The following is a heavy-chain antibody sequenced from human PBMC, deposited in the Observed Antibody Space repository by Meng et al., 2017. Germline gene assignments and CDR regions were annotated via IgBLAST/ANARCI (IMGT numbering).Heavy chain of an antibody. Sequence: QVQLVQSGAEDEKPGASGKVSCKASGYTFTSYTIHWVRQAPGQSLAWMGWIKSANGDAKYSQKFQGRLTLTRDTSASTAYLELSSLTFEDTAVYYCARGTGSSWFDPWGQGTLVTVSS. J-gene: IGHJ5*02. CDR2: IKSANGDA. CDR3: ARGTGSSWFDP. V-gene: IGHV1-3*05. D-gene: IGHD6-13*01. CDR1: GYTFTSYT.